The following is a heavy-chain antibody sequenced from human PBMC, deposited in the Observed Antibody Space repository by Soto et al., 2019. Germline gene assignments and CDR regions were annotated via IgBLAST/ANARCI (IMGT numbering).Heavy chain of an antibody. CDR1: GGSISSYY. D-gene: IGHD2-21*02. V-gene: IGHV4-59*01. J-gene: IGHJ3*02. CDR3: ARVLGGGDCYSGGYCAFDI. Sequence: SETLSLTCTVSGGSISSYYWSWIRQPPGKGLEWIGYIYYSGSTNYNPSLKSRVTISVDTSKNQFSLKLSSVTAADTAVYYCARVLGGGDCYSGGYCAFDIWGQGTMVTVSS. CDR2: IYYSGST.